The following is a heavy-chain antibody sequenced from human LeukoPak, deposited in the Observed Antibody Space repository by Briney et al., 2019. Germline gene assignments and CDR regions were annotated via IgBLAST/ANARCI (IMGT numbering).Heavy chain of an antibody. J-gene: IGHJ3*02. CDR1: GGSFSGYY. Sequence: PLETLSLTCAVYGGSFSGYYWSWIRQPPGKGLEWIGEINHSGSTNYNPSLKSRDTISVDTSKNQFSLKLSSVTAADTAVYYCARVPVLRFLEWLPVDAFDIWGQGTMVTVSS. V-gene: IGHV4-34*01. CDR2: INHSGST. CDR3: ARVPVLRFLEWLPVDAFDI. D-gene: IGHD3-3*01.